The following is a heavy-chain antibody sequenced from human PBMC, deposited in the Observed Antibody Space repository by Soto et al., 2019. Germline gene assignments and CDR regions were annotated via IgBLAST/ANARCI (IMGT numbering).Heavy chain of an antibody. Sequence: SETLSLTCAVYGGSFSGYYLSWIRQPPGKGLEWIGEINHSGSTNYNPSLKSRVTISVDTSKNQFSLKLSSVTAADTAVYYCARATTLRFLEWLSPYYFDYWGQGTLVTVSS. CDR1: GGSFSGYY. V-gene: IGHV4-34*01. CDR3: ARATTLRFLEWLSPYYFDY. J-gene: IGHJ4*02. D-gene: IGHD3-3*01. CDR2: INHSGST.